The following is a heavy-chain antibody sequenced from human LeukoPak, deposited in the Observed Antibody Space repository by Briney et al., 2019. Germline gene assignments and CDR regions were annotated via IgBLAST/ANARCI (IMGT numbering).Heavy chain of an antibody. Sequence: ASVKVSCKASGCTFTGYYMHWVRQAPGQGLEWMGWINPNSGGTNYAQKFQGRVTMTRDTSISTAYMELSRLRSDDTAVYYCARGPLVGGSGLHWFDPWGQGTLVTVSS. V-gene: IGHV1-2*02. CDR2: INPNSGGT. D-gene: IGHD3-10*01. CDR1: GCTFTGYY. J-gene: IGHJ5*02. CDR3: ARGPLVGGSGLHWFDP.